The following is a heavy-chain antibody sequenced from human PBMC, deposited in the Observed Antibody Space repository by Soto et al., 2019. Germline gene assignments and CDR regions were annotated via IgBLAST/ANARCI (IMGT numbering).Heavy chain of an antibody. Sequence: GASVKVSWKASGFTFITYDFSWVRQAAGQGLDWMGWMNPNNGNAGFAQKFRGRINMNRNTSISTAYLELSSLRSDDSAVYFCARRKERSGPYYLDLWGQGTQVTVSS. J-gene: IGHJ4*02. CDR1: GFTFITYD. CDR2: MNPNNGNA. V-gene: IGHV1-8*01. D-gene: IGHD6-25*01. CDR3: ARRKERSGPYYLDL.